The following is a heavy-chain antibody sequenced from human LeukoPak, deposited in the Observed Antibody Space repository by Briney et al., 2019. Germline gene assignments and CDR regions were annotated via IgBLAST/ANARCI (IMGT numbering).Heavy chain of an antibody. CDR1: GYSFTTFW. Sequence: GESLKISCRGSGYSFTTFWIAWVRQTPGKGLEWMGITYPADSDTSYSPSFKGQVTISVDKSINTAYLQWSSLKASDSAMYYCARSFFPGTGSAGDYWGQGILVTVSS. J-gene: IGHJ4*02. D-gene: IGHD3-3*02. CDR2: TYPADSDT. CDR3: ARSFFPGTGSAGDY. V-gene: IGHV5-51*01.